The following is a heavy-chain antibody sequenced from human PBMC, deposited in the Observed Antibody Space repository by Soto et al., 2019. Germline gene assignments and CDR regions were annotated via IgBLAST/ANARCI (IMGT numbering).Heavy chain of an antibody. CDR2: IYYSGST. CDR1: GGSVSSGSYY. D-gene: IGHD2-21*02. Sequence: QVQLQESGPGLVKPSETLSLTCTVSGGSVSSGSYYWSWIRQPPGKGLEWIGYIYYSGSTNYNPSLKSRVTISVDTSKSQFSLKLSSVTAADTAVYYCARDRGYCGGDCPRNYYYYGMDVWGQGTTVTVSS. J-gene: IGHJ6*02. V-gene: IGHV4-61*01. CDR3: ARDRGYCGGDCPRNYYYYGMDV.